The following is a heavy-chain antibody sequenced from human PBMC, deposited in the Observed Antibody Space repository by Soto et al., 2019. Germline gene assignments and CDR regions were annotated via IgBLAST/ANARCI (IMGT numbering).Heavy chain of an antibody. Sequence: QVQLPESGPGLMRPSGTLSLTCSVSGGSISTNWCSWVRQPPGKGLEWIGEIYHSGRTNYNPSLENRVTMSVDKSQNQRSLILNSGPAADTAVYYCARHIAVSGTRGFDFWGQGTLVTVSS. D-gene: IGHD6-19*01. V-gene: IGHV4-4*02. CDR3: ARHIAVSGTRGFDF. CDR1: GGSISTNW. J-gene: IGHJ4*02. CDR2: IYHSGRT.